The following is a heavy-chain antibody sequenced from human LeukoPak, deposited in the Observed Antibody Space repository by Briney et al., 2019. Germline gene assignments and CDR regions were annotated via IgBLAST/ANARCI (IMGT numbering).Heavy chain of an antibody. CDR2: INHSGST. J-gene: IGHJ4*02. D-gene: IGHD3-22*01. Sequence: SETLSLTCAVYGGSFSVYYWSWIRQPPGKGLEWIGEINHSGSTNYNPSLKSRVTISVDTSKNQFSLKLSSVTAADTAVYYCARVRRYYDSSGFDYWGQGTLVTVSS. V-gene: IGHV4-34*01. CDR3: ARVRRYYDSSGFDY. CDR1: GGSFSVYY.